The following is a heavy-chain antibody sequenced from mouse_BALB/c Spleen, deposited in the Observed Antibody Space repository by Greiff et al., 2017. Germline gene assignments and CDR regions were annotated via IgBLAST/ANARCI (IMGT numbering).Heavy chain of an antibody. D-gene: IGHD1-1*01. V-gene: IGHV1-9*01. CDR3: ARDYGSSLGFAY. Sequence: QVQLQQSGAELMKPGASVKISCKATGYTFSSYWIEWVKQRPGHGLEWIGEILPGSDSTNYNEKFKGKATFTADTSSNTAYMQLSSLTSEDSAVYYCARDYGSSLGFAYWGQGTLVTVSA. CDR2: ILPGSDST. J-gene: IGHJ3*01. CDR1: GYTFSSYW.